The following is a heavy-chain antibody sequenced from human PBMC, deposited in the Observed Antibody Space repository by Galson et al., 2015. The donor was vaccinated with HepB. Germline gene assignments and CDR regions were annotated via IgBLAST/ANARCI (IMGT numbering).Heavy chain of an antibody. CDR1: GFTFGDYA. CDR2: IRSKAYGGTT. CDR3: TRDAQQGYFDY. Sequence: SCKASGFTFGDYAMSWVRQAPGKGLEWVGFIRSKAYGGTTEYAASVKGRFTISRDDSKSIAYLQMNSLKTEDTAVYYCTRDAQQGYFDYWGQGTLVTVSS. J-gene: IGHJ4*02. D-gene: IGHD1/OR15-1a*01. V-gene: IGHV3-49*04.